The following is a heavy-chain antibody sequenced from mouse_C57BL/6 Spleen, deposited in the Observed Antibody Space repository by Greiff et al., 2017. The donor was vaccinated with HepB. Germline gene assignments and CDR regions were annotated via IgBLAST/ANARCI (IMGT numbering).Heavy chain of an antibody. D-gene: IGHD1-1*01. CDR3: ARQSITTVVKNWYYFDY. J-gene: IGHJ2*01. Sequence: EVQLQQSGPELVKPGASVKISCKASGYTFTDYYMNWVKQSHGKSLEWIGDINPNNGGTSYNQKFKGKATLTVDKSSSTAYMELRSLTSEDSAVYYCARQSITTVVKNWYYFDYWGQGTTLTVSS. V-gene: IGHV1-26*01. CDR2: INPNNGGT. CDR1: GYTFTDYY.